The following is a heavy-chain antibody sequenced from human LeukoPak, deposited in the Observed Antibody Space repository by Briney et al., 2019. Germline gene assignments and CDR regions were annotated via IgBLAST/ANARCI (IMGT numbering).Heavy chain of an antibody. D-gene: IGHD6-19*01. Sequence: GVLRLSCAASGFTFSSYSMSWVRQAPGKGLEWVSSISSSSSYIYYADSVKGRFTISRDNAKNSLYLQMNSLRAEDTAVYYCARDSRWLGHDDYWGQGTLVTVSS. V-gene: IGHV3-21*01. CDR1: GFTFSSYS. CDR2: ISSSSSYI. J-gene: IGHJ4*02. CDR3: ARDSRWLGHDDY.